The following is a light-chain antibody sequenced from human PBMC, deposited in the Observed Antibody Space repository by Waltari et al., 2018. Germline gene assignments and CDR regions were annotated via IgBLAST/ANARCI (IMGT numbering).Light chain of an antibody. CDR1: QDTNKY. CDR2: EAS. Sequence: DTQMTQSPPSLSASVGDRVTITCQTSQDTNKYLNWYQQKSGKAPKLLNYEASLLETGVPSRFSGRGSGTDFTLTISSLQPEDFATYFCQQYANLPITFGQGTRL. J-gene: IGKJ5*01. CDR3: QQYANLPIT. V-gene: IGKV1-33*01.